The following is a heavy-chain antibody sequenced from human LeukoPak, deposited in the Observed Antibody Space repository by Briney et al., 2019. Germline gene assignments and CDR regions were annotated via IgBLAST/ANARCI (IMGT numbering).Heavy chain of an antibody. D-gene: IGHD6-19*01. CDR1: GGTSSSYA. V-gene: IGHV1-69*04. CDR3: ARDLPDPGGWYLNWFDP. CDR2: IIPILGIA. J-gene: IGHJ5*02. Sequence: GASVKVSCKASGGTSSSYAISWVRQAPGQGLEWMGRIIPILGIASYAQKFQGRVTITADKSTSTAYMELSSLRSEDTAVYYCARDLPDPGGWYLNWFDPWGQGTLVTVSS.